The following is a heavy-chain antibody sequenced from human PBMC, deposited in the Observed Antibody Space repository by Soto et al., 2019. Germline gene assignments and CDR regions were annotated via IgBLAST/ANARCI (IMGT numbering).Heavy chain of an antibody. J-gene: IGHJ4*02. V-gene: IGHV4-31*03. D-gene: IGHD6-25*01. CDR3: AREGGTATLFDF. Sequence: PSETLSLTCTVSGGSISNHGYYWSWIRQHPGKGLEWIGYIYYSGSTYYNPSLKSRLTISVDTSKNQFSLKLTSVTAADTAVYYCAREGGTATLFDFWGQGTLVPVSS. CDR2: IYYSGST. CDR1: GGSISNHGYY.